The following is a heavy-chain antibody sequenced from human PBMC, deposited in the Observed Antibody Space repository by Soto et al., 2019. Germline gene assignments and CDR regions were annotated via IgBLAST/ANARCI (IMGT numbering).Heavy chain of an antibody. D-gene: IGHD2-15*01. CDR3: AREVFDEIAATSWVDYFDY. CDR2: IKQDGSEK. J-gene: IGHJ4*02. Sequence: EVQLVESGGGLVQPGGSLRLSCAASGFTFSSYWTSWVRQAPGKGLEWVANIKQDGSEKYYVDSVKGRFTISRDNAKNSLYLQMNSLRAEDTAVYYCAREVFDEIAATSWVDYFDYWGQRTLVTVSS. CDR1: GFTFSSYW. V-gene: IGHV3-7*01.